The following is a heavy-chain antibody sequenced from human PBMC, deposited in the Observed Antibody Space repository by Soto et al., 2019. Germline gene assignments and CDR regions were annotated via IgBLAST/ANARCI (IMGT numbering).Heavy chain of an antibody. CDR1: GFTFDDYA. J-gene: IGHJ4*02. V-gene: IGHV3-9*01. CDR3: AKGLRYSSWKTYYFDY. CDR2: ISWNSGSI. Sequence: EVQLVESGGGLVQPGRSLRLSCAASGFTFDDYAMHWVRQAPGKGLEWVSGISWNSGSIGYADSVKGRFTISRDNAKNSLYLQMNSLRAEDTALYYCAKGLRYSSWKTYYFDYWGQGTLVTVSS. D-gene: IGHD6-13*01.